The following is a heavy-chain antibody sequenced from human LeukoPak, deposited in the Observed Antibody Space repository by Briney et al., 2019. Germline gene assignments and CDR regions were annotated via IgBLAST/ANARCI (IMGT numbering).Heavy chain of an antibody. J-gene: IGHJ6*03. CDR2: IIPIFGTA. Sequence: ASVKVSCKASGGTFSSYAISWVRQAPGQGLEWMGGIIPIFGTANYAQKFQGRVTITTDESTSTAYMELSSLRPEDTAVYYCARGTAAIYYYYYMDVWGKGTTVTVSS. V-gene: IGHV1-69*05. CDR3: ARGTAAIYYYYYMDV. CDR1: GGTFSSYA. D-gene: IGHD2-2*01.